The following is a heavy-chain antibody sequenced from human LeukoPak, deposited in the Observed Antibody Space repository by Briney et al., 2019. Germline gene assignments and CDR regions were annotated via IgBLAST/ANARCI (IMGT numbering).Heavy chain of an antibody. J-gene: IGHJ4*02. Sequence: PLETLSLTCAVYGGSFSGYYWSWIRQPPGKGLEWIGEINHSGSTNYNPSLKSRVTISVDTSKNKFSLKLSSVTAADTAVYYCARWSAAYYYGSGSYFYWGQGTLVTVSS. CDR2: INHSGST. D-gene: IGHD3-10*01. CDR3: ARWSAAYYYGSGSYFY. V-gene: IGHV4-34*01. CDR1: GGSFSGYY.